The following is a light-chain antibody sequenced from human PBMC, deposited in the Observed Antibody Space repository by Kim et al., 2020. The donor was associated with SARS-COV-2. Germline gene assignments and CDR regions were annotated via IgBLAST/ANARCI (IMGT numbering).Light chain of an antibody. CDR3: SSYTSSATFV. Sequence: GQSITMSCNVTNNDLAGYNYVSWFQQHPGKAPKLTIYAVSNRPSGVSNRFSGSKSGNTASLTISWLQAEDEADYYCSSYTSSATFVFGEGSQLTVL. J-gene: IGLJ2*01. CDR2: AVS. V-gene: IGLV2-14*03. CDR1: NNDLAGYNY.